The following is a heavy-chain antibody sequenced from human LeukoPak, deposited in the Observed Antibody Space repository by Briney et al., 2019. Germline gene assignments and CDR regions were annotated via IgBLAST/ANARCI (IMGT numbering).Heavy chain of an antibody. CDR1: GFTFDDYA. Sequence: GGSLRLSCAASGFTFDDYAMHWVRQVPGEGPEWVSLISGDGGSTYYADSVKGRFTISRDNSKNSLYLQMNSPRTEDSALYYCAKDRSSSRAQVFDNWGQGTLVTVSS. V-gene: IGHV3-43*02. J-gene: IGHJ4*02. CDR2: ISGDGGST. CDR3: AKDRSSSRAQVFDN. D-gene: IGHD6-13*01.